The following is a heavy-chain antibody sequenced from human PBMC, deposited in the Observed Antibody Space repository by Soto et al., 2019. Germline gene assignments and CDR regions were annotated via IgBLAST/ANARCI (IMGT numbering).Heavy chain of an antibody. CDR1: GFTFSSYW. D-gene: IGHD1-1*01. CDR3: VRERHETFGTSVN. CDR2: INGDGTNA. V-gene: IGHV3-74*01. J-gene: IGHJ4*02. Sequence: EVQLVESGGGLVQPGGSLRLSCAASGFTFSSYWMHWVRQAPGKGLVWVSRINGDGTNAPYADSVKGRFTISRDNAKSTVYLQMNSLRAEDTAVYYCVRERHETFGTSVNWGQGTLVTVSS.